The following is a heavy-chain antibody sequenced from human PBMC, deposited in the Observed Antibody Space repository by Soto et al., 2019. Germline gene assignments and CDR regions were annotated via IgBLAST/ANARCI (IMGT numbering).Heavy chain of an antibody. CDR1: GFTFSSYA. Sequence: QVQLVGSGGGVVRPGRSLRLSCAASGFTFSSYAMHWVRQATGKGLEWVAVISYDGSNKYYADSVKGRLTISRDNSKNTLYLQMNSLRAEDTAVYYCAKYVQRHSVVETAPRRRMHVWGQGSTVTVSS. J-gene: IGHJ6*02. V-gene: IGHV3-30*18. D-gene: IGHD2-21*02. CDR2: ISYDGSNK. CDR3: AKYVQRHSVVETAPRRRMHV.